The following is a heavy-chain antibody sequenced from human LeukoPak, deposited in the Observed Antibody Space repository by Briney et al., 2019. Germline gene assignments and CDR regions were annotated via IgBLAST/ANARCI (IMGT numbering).Heavy chain of an antibody. V-gene: IGHV3-21*01. J-gene: IGHJ4*02. CDR3: AKDRSESYFYFDF. D-gene: IGHD1-26*01. CDR1: GFTFNSYS. CDR2: ISSSSGYI. Sequence: PGGSLRLSCAASGFTFNSYSMNWVRQTPGKGLEWVSSISSSSGYINYADSVKGRFTVSRDNSKNTLYLQMNSLRAEDTAVYYCAKDRSESYFYFDFWGQGTLVTVSS.